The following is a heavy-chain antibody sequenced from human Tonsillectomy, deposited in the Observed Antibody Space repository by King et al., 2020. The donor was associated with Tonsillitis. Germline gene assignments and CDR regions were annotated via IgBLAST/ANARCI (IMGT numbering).Heavy chain of an antibody. CDR3: AKGHVVGANRFPRFFDS. CDR1: GFTFNTYT. CDR2: ISGSGDTT. J-gene: IGHJ4*02. V-gene: IGHV3-23*04. Sequence: VQLVESGGGLVQPGGSLRLSCAASGFTFNTYTMTWVRQTPEKGLEWVSAISGSGDTTDYADSVKGRFTISRDNSKNTQYLQMNSLRAEDTAIYYCAKGHVVGANRFPRFFDSWGQGALVTVSS. D-gene: IGHD1-26*01.